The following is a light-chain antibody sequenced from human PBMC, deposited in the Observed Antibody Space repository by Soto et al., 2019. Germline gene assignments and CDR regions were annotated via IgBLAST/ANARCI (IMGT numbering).Light chain of an antibody. V-gene: IGKV1-5*01. CDR1: QSISRW. CDR2: DAS. J-gene: IGKJ1*01. Sequence: DIQMTQFPSTLSASVGDRVTITCRASQSISRWVAWYQQKPGKAPKLLIYDASSLESGVPSRFSGSGSGTEFTLTISSLQPDDFATYYCQQYNSYSFGQGTKVDIK. CDR3: QQYNSYS.